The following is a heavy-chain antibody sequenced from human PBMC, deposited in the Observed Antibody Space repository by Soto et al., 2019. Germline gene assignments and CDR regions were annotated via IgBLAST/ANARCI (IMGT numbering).Heavy chain of an antibody. J-gene: IGHJ4*02. D-gene: IGHD3-22*01. CDR3: SLTHYDSSLGVFDY. Sequence: QVQLVQSGAEVKKPGASVKVSCKASGYTFTSYGISWVRQAPGQVLEWMGWISAYNGNTNYAQKLQGRVTMTTDTYTRTASMELRSLRSDDTAVYYCSLTHYDSSLGVFDYWGQGTLVTVSS. V-gene: IGHV1-18*04. CDR1: GYTFTSYG. CDR2: ISAYNGNT.